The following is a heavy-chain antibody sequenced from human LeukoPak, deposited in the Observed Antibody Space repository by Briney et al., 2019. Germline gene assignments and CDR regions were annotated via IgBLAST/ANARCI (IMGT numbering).Heavy chain of an antibody. Sequence: SETLSLTCTVSGVSISSYYWSWIRQPAGKGLEWIGRIYTSGSTDYNPSLKSRVTMSVDTSKNQFSLKLSSVTAADTAVYYCAGGVGIVGATTIPAPRFDYWGQGTLVSVSS. V-gene: IGHV4-4*07. CDR3: AGGVGIVGATTIPAPRFDY. J-gene: IGHJ4*02. D-gene: IGHD1-26*01. CDR2: IYTSGST. CDR1: GVSISSYY.